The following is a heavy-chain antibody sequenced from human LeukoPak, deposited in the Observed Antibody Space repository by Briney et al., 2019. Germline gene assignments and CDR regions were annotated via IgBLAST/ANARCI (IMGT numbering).Heavy chain of an antibody. J-gene: IGHJ5*02. CDR2: TSSDGINK. CDR3: AKDRLAAALNWFDP. V-gene: IGHV3-30-3*01. CDR1: GFTFSSFR. Sequence: GGSLRLSCAASGFTFSSFRVHWVRQSPGKGLEWVAVTSSDGINKYYADSVKGRFTISKDNSKNMLYLQMNSLGPEDTAVYYCAKDRLAAALNWFDPWGQGTLVTVSS. D-gene: IGHD6-13*01.